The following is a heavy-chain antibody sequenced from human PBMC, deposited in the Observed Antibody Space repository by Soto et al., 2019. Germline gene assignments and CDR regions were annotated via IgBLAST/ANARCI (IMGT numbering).Heavy chain of an antibody. V-gene: IGHV3-30*18. J-gene: IGHJ4*02. CDR2: ISYDGSNK. D-gene: IGHD6-19*01. CDR3: AKGAWLDY. CDR1: GFTFSSYG. Sequence: PGGSLRLSCAASGFTFSSYGMHWVRQAPGKGLEWVAVISYDGSNKYYADSVKGRFTISRDNSKNTLYLQMNSLRAEDTAVYYCAKGAWLDYWGQGTLVTVSS.